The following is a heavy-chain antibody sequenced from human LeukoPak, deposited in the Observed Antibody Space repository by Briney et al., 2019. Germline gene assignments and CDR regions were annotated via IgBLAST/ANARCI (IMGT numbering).Heavy chain of an antibody. Sequence: PSETLPLTCTVSGGSISSGGYYWSWIRQHPGKGLEWIGYIYYSGSTYYNPSLKSRVTITVDTSKNQFSLKLSSVTAADTAVYYCARGTQFGGVIVNWGQGTLVTVSS. J-gene: IGHJ4*02. CDR2: IYYSGST. CDR1: GGSISSGGYY. D-gene: IGHD3-16*02. CDR3: ARGTQFGGVIVN. V-gene: IGHV4-31*03.